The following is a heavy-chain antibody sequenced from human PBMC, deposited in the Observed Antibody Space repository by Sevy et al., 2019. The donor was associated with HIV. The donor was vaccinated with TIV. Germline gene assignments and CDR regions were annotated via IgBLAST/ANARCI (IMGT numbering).Heavy chain of an antibody. CDR3: AGENAWGRGYS. CDR2: IYYNGHI. Sequence: SETVSLTCTVSGGSITSLYWNWIRQPPGKGLEWIANIYYNGHINYNPSLKSRVTFSLDTSKNQFSHRLRSVTAADTAMYYCAGENAWGRGYSWGQGTLVTVSS. V-gene: IGHV4-59*08. CDR1: GGSITSLY. D-gene: IGHD1-26*01. J-gene: IGHJ4*02.